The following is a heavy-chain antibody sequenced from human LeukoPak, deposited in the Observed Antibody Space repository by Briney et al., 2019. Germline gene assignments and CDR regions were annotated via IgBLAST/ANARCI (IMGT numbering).Heavy chain of an antibody. CDR2: IYSSGSA. CDR3: ARGSAMAQKQLVRHFDS. V-gene: IGHV4-59*08. J-gene: IGHJ4*02. CDR1: GASINNNF. Sequence: SETLSLTCTVSGASINNNFWTWIRQPPGKGLEWIGYIYSSGSANYNPSLKSRVIISGDTSKNQISLNLTSVTAADTAVYYCARGSAMAQKQLVRHFDSWGQGTLVIVSS. D-gene: IGHD6-6*01.